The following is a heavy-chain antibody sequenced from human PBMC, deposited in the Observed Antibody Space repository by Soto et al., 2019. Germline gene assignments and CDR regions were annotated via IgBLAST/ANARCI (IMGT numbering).Heavy chain of an antibody. Sequence: QVQLVQSGAEVKKPGASVTVSCKASGHTFANYYIHWVRQAPGQGLEWMGKINPSGGAATYAQGFQGRVTMTLDTSATTVVLETTSLTTDDTAVYYCARQTVELSLVGFDPWGQGTLVTISS. CDR1: GHTFANYY. D-gene: IGHD1-26*01. J-gene: IGHJ5*02. CDR2: INPSGGAA. CDR3: ARQTVELSLVGFDP. V-gene: IGHV1-46*01.